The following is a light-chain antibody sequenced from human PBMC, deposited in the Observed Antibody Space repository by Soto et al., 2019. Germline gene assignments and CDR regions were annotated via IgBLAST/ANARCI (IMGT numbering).Light chain of an antibody. CDR1: NSDTGGYNY. Sequence: QSALTQPASVSGSPGQSITISCTGTNSDTGGYNYVSWYRHHPGEAPKLMIYGVTNRPSGVSTRFSGSKSGNTASLTISGLQDEDEADYYCSSYTSVTIVVFGGGTKLTVL. CDR3: SSYTSVTIVV. J-gene: IGLJ2*01. V-gene: IGLV2-14*01. CDR2: GVT.